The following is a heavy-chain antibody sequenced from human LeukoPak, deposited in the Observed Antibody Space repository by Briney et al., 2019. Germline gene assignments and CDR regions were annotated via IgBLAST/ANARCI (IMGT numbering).Heavy chain of an antibody. CDR2: IYSGGST. D-gene: IGHD1-26*01. J-gene: IGHJ6*02. CDR1: GFTVSSNY. CDR3: ARDLYSGSPESPPGDYGMDV. Sequence: GGSLRLSCAASGFTVSSNYMSWVRQAPGKGLEWVSVIYSGGSTYYADSVKGRFTISRDNSKNTLYLQMNSLRAEDTAVYYCARDLYSGSPESPPGDYGMDVWGQGTTVTVSS. V-gene: IGHV3-53*01.